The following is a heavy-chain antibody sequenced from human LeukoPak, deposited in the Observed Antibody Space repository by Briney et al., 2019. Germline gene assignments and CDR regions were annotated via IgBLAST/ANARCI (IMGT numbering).Heavy chain of an antibody. V-gene: IGHV3-30*02. CDR1: GFTLSNSG. D-gene: IGHD1-26*01. Sequence: GGSLRLSCAASGFTLSNSGMHWVRQAPGMGLQWAAFIRYDGTIKSYAGSVKGRFTISRDDSQNTLFLQMNSLRGEDTALYYCVKDRSGTYYFDNWGQGTLVTVSS. CDR3: VKDRSGTYYFDN. CDR2: IRYDGTIK. J-gene: IGHJ4*02.